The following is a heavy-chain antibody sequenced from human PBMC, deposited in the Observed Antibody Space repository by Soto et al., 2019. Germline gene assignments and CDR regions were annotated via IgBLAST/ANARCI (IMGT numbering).Heavy chain of an antibody. CDR2: LIPVFVSP. D-gene: IGHD1-1*01. Sequence: QVQLVQSGAEVKKPGSSVTVSCKTSGGTFSKDAINWVRQAPGQGPEWMGLLIPVFVSPIYAQKCQGRIRIAADESTSTAFMDLSSLRSEDTAVYYWTRVLGYPFEPGKTRYYAMDVWGQGTTVSVSS. CDR1: GGTFSKDA. CDR3: TRVLGYPFEPGKTRYYAMDV. J-gene: IGHJ6*02. V-gene: IGHV1-69*01.